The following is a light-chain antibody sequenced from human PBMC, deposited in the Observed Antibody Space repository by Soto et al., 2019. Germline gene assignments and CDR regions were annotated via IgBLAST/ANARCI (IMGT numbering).Light chain of an antibody. CDR2: GNN. V-gene: IGLV1-40*01. J-gene: IGLJ3*02. Sequence: QAVVTQPPPVSGAPGQRVTISCTGSSSNIGAGYDVHWYQQLPGTAPKLLIYGNNNRPSGVPDRFSGSKSGTSASLAITGLQAEDEADYYCQSYDSSLSASGVFGGGTKVTVL. CDR1: SSNIGAGYD. CDR3: QSYDSSLSASGV.